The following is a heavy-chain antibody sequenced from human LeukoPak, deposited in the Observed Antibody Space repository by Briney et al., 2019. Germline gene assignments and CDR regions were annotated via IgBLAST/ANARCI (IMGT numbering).Heavy chain of an antibody. J-gene: IGHJ4*02. D-gene: IGHD3/OR15-3a*01. CDR3: ARVPLYNFWTARTFFDL. V-gene: IGHV4-34*01. CDR2: IDHSGST. Sequence: SETLSLTCAVYGGSFSDCYWTWIRQPPGKGLEWSEEIDHSGSTTYNPSLKSRVHMSVDTSKNQFALQLSSVSAAYTAVYYCARVPLYNFWTARTFFDLWGQGTLVPVSS. CDR1: GGSFSDCY.